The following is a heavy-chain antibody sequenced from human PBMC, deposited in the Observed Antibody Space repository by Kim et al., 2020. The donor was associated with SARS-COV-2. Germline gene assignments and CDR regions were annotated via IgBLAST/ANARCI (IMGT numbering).Heavy chain of an antibody. V-gene: IGHV1-18*01. CDR3: AREPGYSYGHGYYYYYGMDV. CDR1: GYTFTSYG. J-gene: IGHJ6*02. Sequence: ASVKVSCKASGYTFTSYGISWVRQAPGQGLEWMGWISAYNGNTNYAQKLQGRVTMTTDTSTSTAYMELRSLRSDDTAVYYCAREPGYSYGHGYYYYYGMDVWGQGTTVTVSS. D-gene: IGHD5-18*01. CDR2: ISAYNGNT.